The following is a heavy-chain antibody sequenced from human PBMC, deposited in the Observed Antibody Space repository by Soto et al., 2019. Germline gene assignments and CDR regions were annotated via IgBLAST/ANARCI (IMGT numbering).Heavy chain of an antibody. V-gene: IGHV3-53*01. CDR2: IYSGGST. CDR3: ARDLPHDCGGDCRTEAFDI. CDR1: GFTVSSNY. D-gene: IGHD2-21*02. J-gene: IGHJ3*02. Sequence: GGSLRLSCAASGFTVSSNYMSWVRQAPGKGLEWVSVIYSGGSTYYADSVKGRFTISRDNSKNTLYLQMNSLRAEDTAVYYGARDLPHDCGGDCRTEAFDIWGHGTTVTV.